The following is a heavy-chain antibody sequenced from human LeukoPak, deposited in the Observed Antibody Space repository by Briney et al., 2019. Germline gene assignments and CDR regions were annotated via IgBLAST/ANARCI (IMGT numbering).Heavy chain of an antibody. J-gene: IGHJ4*02. CDR2: IRYDGSNK. CDR3: AKEAGFYGDVLDIRYFDY. V-gene: IGHV3-30*02. CDR1: GFTFSSYG. D-gene: IGHD4-17*01. Sequence: PGGSLRLSCAASGFTFSSYGMHWVRQAPGKGLEWVAFIRYDGSNKYYADSVKGRFTISRDNSKNTLYLQMNSLRAEDTAVYYCAKEAGFYGDVLDIRYFDYWGQGTLVTVSS.